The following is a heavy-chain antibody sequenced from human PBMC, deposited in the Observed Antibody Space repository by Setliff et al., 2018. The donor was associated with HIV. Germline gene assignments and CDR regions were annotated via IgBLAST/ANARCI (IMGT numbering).Heavy chain of an antibody. Sequence: SETLSLTCSVSGGSISSGGYYWSWIRQHPGKGLEWIGYIHNSGSTYYNPSLKSRVTISVDTSKNQFSLKLSSVTAADTAVYYCGRTMTYYYLCMDVWGNGTTVTVSS. CDR1: GGSISSGGYY. CDR2: IHNSGST. V-gene: IGHV4-31*08. J-gene: IGHJ6*03. CDR3: GRTMTYYYLCMDV.